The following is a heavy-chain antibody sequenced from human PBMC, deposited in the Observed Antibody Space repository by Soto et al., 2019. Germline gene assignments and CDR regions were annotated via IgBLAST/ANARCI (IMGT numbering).Heavy chain of an antibody. CDR2: IIPIFGTA. CDR3: ARDQGDSVVVPAAPPSADYYYYYGMDV. J-gene: IGHJ6*02. D-gene: IGHD2-2*01. Sequence: QVQLVQSGAEVKKPGSSVKVSCKASGGTFSSYAISWVRQAPGQGLEWMGGIIPIFGTANYAQKFQGRVTITADESTSTAYMELSSLRSVDTTVYYCARDQGDSVVVPAAPPSADYYYYYGMDVWGQGTTVTVSS. V-gene: IGHV1-69*01. CDR1: GGTFSSYA.